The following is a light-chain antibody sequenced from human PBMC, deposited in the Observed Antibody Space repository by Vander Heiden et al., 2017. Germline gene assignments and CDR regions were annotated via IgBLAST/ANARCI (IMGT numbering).Light chain of an antibody. J-gene: IGKJ1*01. V-gene: IGKV1-39*01. CDR2: AAS. CDR1: QSISSY. Sequence: DIQMTQSPSSLSASVGDRVTITCRASQSISSYLNWYQQKPGKAPKLLIYAASSLQSGVPSRFSGSGSGRDFTLTIISLQPEDFATYYCQQRYSTPRTFGQGTKVEIK. CDR3: QQRYSTPRT.